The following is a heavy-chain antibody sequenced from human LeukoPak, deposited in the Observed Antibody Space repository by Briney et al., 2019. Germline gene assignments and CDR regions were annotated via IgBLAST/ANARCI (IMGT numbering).Heavy chain of an antibody. Sequence: GASVNVSCKASGYTFTSYAMNWVRQAAGQGLEGMGWINTNTGNPSYAQGFTGRFVFSLDTSVSTAYLQISSLKAEDTAVYYCARVWAAAGFFYHSDYWGQGTLVTVSS. CDR2: INTNTGNP. J-gene: IGHJ4*02. D-gene: IGHD6-13*01. CDR3: ARVWAAAGFFYHSDY. CDR1: GYTFTSYA. V-gene: IGHV7-4-1*02.